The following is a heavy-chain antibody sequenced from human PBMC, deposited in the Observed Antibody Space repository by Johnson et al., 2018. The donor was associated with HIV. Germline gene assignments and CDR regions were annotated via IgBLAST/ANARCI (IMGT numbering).Heavy chain of an antibody. D-gene: IGHD3-22*01. CDR1: GFTFSSYA. V-gene: IGHV3-30-3*01. CDR2: LSYDGSNT. Sequence: QVLLLESGGGVVQPGRSQRLSCAASGFTFSSYAMNWVRQAPGKGLEWVAVLSYDGSNTYYADSVKGRFTISRDNSKNTLYLQMNSLRAEDTAVYYCAREKSYYYDSSGYPDTFDIWGQGTMVTVSS. CDR3: AREKSYYYDSSGYPDTFDI. J-gene: IGHJ3*02.